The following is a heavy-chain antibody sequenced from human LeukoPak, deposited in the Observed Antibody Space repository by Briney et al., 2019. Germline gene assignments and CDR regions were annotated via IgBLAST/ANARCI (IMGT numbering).Heavy chain of an antibody. V-gene: IGHV3-30-3*01. Sequence: GVSLSLSCPALGSTFITNARNGSRQPPAKGLGGLAVISYDGSNKYYADSVKGRFTISRDNSKNTLYLQMNSLRAEDTAVYYCARDNDSSGYRWDYWGQGTLVTVSS. J-gene: IGHJ4*02. CDR2: ISYDGSNK. CDR1: GSTFITNA. CDR3: ARDNDSSGYRWDY. D-gene: IGHD3-22*01.